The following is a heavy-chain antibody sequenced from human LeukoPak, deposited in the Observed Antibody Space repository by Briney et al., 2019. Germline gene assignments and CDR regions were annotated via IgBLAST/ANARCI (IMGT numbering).Heavy chain of an antibody. Sequence: ASVKVSCKASGYTFTSYGISWVRQAPGQGLEWMGWISAYNGNTNYAQKLQGRVTMTRDMSTSTAYMELSSLRSEDTAVYYCARGRMVVAAINWFDPWGQGTLVTVSS. CDR2: ISAYNGNT. CDR1: GYTFTSYG. D-gene: IGHD2-15*01. V-gene: IGHV1-18*01. J-gene: IGHJ5*02. CDR3: ARGRMVVAAINWFDP.